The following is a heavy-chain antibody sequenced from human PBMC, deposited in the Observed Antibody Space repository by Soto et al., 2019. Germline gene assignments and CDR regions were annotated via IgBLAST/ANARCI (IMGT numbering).Heavy chain of an antibody. CDR3: ARPTLVGVVIDAFNI. J-gene: IGHJ3*02. V-gene: IGHV4-39*01. Sequence: QWQLQESGPGLVKPLETLSLTCTVSGGSISSSSYFWGWIRQPPGKGLEWIGSVYYSGSTYYNPSLKSRVTISVDTSKNQFSLKLSSVTAADTAVYYCARPTLVGVVIDAFNIWGQGTMVTVSS. D-gene: IGHD3-3*01. CDR1: GGSISSSSYF. CDR2: VYYSGST.